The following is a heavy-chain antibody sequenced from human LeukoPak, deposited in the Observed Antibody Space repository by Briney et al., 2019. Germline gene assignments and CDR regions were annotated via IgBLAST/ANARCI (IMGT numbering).Heavy chain of an antibody. CDR2: ISAYTGNT. Sequence: ASVKVSSKASGYTFTSYGISWVRQAPGEGLEWMGWISAYTGNTNNAQKFQGRITMTTDPSTSTAYMELRSLRSDDTAVYYCAIDPSSGWYENWFDPWRQGTLVTVSS. V-gene: IGHV1-18*01. D-gene: IGHD6-19*01. J-gene: IGHJ5*02. CDR3: AIDPSSGWYENWFDP. CDR1: GYTFTSYG.